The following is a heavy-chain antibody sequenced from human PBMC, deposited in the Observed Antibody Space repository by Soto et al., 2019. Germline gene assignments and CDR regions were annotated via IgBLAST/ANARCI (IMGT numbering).Heavy chain of an antibody. J-gene: IGHJ3*02. Sequence: SETLSLTCAVYGGSFSGYYWSWIRQPPGKGLEWIGEVNHSGSTNYNPSLKSRVTISVDTSKNQFSLKLSSVTAADTAVYYCARGPDYYDSSGSDAFDIWGQGTMVTVSS. CDR1: GGSFSGYY. CDR3: ARGPDYYDSSGSDAFDI. CDR2: VNHSGST. D-gene: IGHD3-22*01. V-gene: IGHV4-34*01.